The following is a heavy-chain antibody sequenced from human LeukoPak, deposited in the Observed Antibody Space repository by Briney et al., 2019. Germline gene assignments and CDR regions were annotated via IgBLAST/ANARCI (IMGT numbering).Heavy chain of an antibody. D-gene: IGHD2-8*02. CDR1: GFIFSPYW. CDR3: ARVRTEWYIDL. Sequence: GGSLRLSCAASGFIFSPYWVTWVRQAPAMGLEWVANMKEDGGEKFYVDSVRGRFTISRDNAKNSVYLQMNSLRVEDTGVYYCARVRTEWYIDLWGRGTLVTVST. V-gene: IGHV3-7*01. CDR2: MKEDGGEK. J-gene: IGHJ2*01.